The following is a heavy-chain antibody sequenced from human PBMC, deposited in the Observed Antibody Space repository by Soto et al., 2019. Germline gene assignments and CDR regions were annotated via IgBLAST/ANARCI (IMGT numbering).Heavy chain of an antibody. Sequence: PGGSLRLSCAASGFTFSNAWMSWVRQAPGKGLEWVGRIKSKTDGGTTDYAAPVKGRFTISRDDSKNTLYLQMNSLKTEDTAVYYCTTDPEQLVPPPRYYYYYMDVWGKGTTVTVSS. CDR3: TTDPEQLVPPPRYYYYYMDV. D-gene: IGHD6-6*01. CDR2: IKSKTDGGTT. V-gene: IGHV3-15*01. CDR1: GFTFSNAW. J-gene: IGHJ6*03.